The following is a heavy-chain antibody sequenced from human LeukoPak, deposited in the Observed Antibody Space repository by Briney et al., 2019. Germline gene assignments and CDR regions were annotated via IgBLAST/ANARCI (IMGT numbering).Heavy chain of an antibody. V-gene: IGHV3-48*04. CDR2: ISSSGSTI. CDR3: ARDLYYYDSSGYYPLDY. D-gene: IGHD3-22*01. Sequence: GGSLRLSCAASGFTLRTYAMSWVRQAPGKGLEWVSYISSSGSTIYYADSVKGRFTISRDNAKNSLYLQMNSLRAEDTAVYYCARDLYYYDSSGYYPLDYWGQGTLVTISS. J-gene: IGHJ4*02. CDR1: GFTLRTYA.